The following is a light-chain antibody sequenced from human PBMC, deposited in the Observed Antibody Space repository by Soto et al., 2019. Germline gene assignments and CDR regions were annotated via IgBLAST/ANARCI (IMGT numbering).Light chain of an antibody. CDR3: HQYATSPYS. CDR1: QSFGSSSRY. CDR2: SAS. V-gene: IGKV3-20*01. J-gene: IGKJ2*03. Sequence: IVLTQSPGTVSLSPGERVTLACRASQSFGSSSRYLAWYQQKPGQAPRLLIYSASSRPTGILDIFRGSGSGTDFTRTITRLEPEDFAVYYCHQYATSPYSFGQGIRLEI.